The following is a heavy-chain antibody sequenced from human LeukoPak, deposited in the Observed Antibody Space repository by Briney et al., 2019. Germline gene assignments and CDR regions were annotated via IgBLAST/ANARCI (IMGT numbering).Heavy chain of an antibody. CDR2: ITSSGGST. CDR1: GFTFSSYS. V-gene: IGHV3-23*01. Sequence: PGGSLRLSCAASGFTFSSYSMNWVRQSPGKGLEWVSTITSSGGSTYYADSVKGRFTISRDNSKSTLYLQMNSLRAEDTAVYYCAKARVGEAGASDYWGQGTLVTVSS. CDR3: AKARVGEAGASDY. D-gene: IGHD6-13*01. J-gene: IGHJ4*02.